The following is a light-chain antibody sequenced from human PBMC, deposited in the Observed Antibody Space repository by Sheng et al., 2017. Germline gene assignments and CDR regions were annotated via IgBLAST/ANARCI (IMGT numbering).Light chain of an antibody. V-gene: IGKV3-11*01. Sequence: EIVLTQSPATLSLSPGERATLSCRASQSISSYLAWYQQKLGQAPRLLIYGASNRAAGIPARFSGSGSGTDFTLTISNLEPEDFAVYYCQQHTNWPTFGQGTKLEI. CDR2: GAS. CDR3: QQHTNWPT. CDR1: QSISSY. J-gene: IGKJ2*01.